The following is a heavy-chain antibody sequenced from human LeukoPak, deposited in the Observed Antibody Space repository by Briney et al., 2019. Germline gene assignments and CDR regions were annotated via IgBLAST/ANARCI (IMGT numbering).Heavy chain of an antibody. CDR1: GGSISSGSYY. CDR2: IYTSGST. CDR3: ARGERQYQLLWDFYYYYMDV. Sequence: NPSQTLSLTCTVSGGSISSGSYYWSWIRQPAGKGLEWIGRIYTSGSTNYNPSLKSRVTISVDTSKDQFSLKLSSVTAADTAVYYCARGERQYQLLWDFYYYYMDVWGKGTTVTASS. J-gene: IGHJ6*03. D-gene: IGHD2-2*01. V-gene: IGHV4-61*02.